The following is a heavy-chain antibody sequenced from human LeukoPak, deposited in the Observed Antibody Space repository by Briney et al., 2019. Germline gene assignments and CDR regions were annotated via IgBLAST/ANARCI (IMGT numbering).Heavy chain of an antibody. Sequence: GGSLRLSCAASGFTFSTYAMHWVRQGPGKGLEWVADISYDGRNKYYAESVKGRFTISGANSKNTLYLQMSSLSAEDTAVYYCARTTTPHYYGSGSYALGYWGQGTLVTVPS. J-gene: IGHJ4*02. V-gene: IGHV3-30*04. D-gene: IGHD3-10*01. CDR1: GFTFSTYA. CDR3: ARTTTPHYYGSGSYALGY. CDR2: ISYDGRNK.